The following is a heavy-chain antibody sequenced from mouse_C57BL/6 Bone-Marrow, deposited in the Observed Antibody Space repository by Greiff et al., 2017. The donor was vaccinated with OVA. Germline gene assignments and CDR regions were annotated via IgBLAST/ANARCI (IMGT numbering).Heavy chain of an antibody. CDR3: ARRGYYGSSYEDY. J-gene: IGHJ2*01. Sequence: QVQLQQSGAELVKPGASVKISCKASGYAFSSYWMNWVKQRPGKGLEWIGQIYPGDGDTNYNGKFKGKATLTADKSSSTVYMQLSSLTSEDSAVYFCARRGYYGSSYEDYWGQGTTLTVSS. CDR2: IYPGDGDT. D-gene: IGHD1-1*01. V-gene: IGHV1-80*01. CDR1: GYAFSSYW.